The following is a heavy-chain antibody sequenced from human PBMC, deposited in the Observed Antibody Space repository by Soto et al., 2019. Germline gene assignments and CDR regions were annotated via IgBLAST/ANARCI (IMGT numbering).Heavy chain of an antibody. D-gene: IGHD2-2*01. CDR1: GFTFSSYS. Sequence: PGGSLRLSCAASGFTFSSYSMNWVRQAPGKGLEWVSSISSSSSYIYYADSVKGRFTISRDNAKNSLYLQMNSLRAEDTAVYYCARDLLTQDIVVVSAAQYYYYYYGIDVWGQGTTVTASS. CDR3: ARDLLTQDIVVVSAAQYYYYYYGIDV. J-gene: IGHJ6*02. CDR2: ISSSSSYI. V-gene: IGHV3-21*01.